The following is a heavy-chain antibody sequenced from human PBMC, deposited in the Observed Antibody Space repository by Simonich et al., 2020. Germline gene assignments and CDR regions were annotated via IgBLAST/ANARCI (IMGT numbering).Heavy chain of an antibody. D-gene: IGHD3-10*01. CDR2: NSWNSGSI. CDR1: GFTFDDYA. Sequence: EVQLVESGGGLVQPGRSLRLSCAASGFTFDDYAMHWVRQAPGYGREWVSGNSWNSGSIGYADSVKGRFTISRENAKNSLYLQMNSRRAEDTALYYCAKDKGANYGSGSPVYWGQGTLVTVSS. CDR3: AKDKGANYGSGSPVY. V-gene: IGHV3-9*01. J-gene: IGHJ4*02.